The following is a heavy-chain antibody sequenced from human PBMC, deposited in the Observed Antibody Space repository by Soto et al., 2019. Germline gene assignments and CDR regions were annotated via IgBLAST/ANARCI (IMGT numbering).Heavy chain of an antibody. CDR3: ARYPGAYVGEPPDWYDP. CDR1: GYTFTSYG. CDR2: ISAYNGNT. V-gene: IGHV1-18*01. D-gene: IGHD5-12*01. Sequence: GASVKVSCRASGYTFTSYGISWGGRAPGKGLEWMGWISAYNGNTNYAQKLQGRVTMTTDTSTSTAYMELRSLRSDDTAVYYCARYPGAYVGEPPDWYDPWGQGTLVTVSS. J-gene: IGHJ5*02.